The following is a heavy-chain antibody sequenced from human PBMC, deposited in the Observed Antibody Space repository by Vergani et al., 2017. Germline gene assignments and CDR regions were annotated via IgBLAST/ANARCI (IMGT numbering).Heavy chain of an antibody. CDR2: ISAYNGNT. D-gene: IGHD6-13*01. CDR3: AREGLTYSSSSSHYYYYGMDV. Sequence: QVQLVQSGAEVKKPGASVKVSCKASGYTFTSYGISWVRQAPGQGLEWMGWISAYNGNTNYAQKLQGRVTMTTDTSTSTAYMELRSLRSDDTAVYYCAREGLTYSSSSSHYYYYGMDVWGQGTTVTVSS. V-gene: IGHV1-18*01. CDR1: GYTFTSYG. J-gene: IGHJ6*02.